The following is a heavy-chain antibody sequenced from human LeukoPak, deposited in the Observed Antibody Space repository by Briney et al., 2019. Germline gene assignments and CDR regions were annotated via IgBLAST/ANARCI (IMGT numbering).Heavy chain of an antibody. CDR3: AKDGSMIVVENYYYGMDV. CDR2: ISYDGSNK. D-gene: IGHD3-22*01. J-gene: IGHJ6*02. Sequence: PGRSLRLSCAASGFTFSSYGMHWVRQAPGKGLEWVAVISYDGSNKYYADSVKGRFTISRDNSKNTLYLQMNSLRAEDTAVYYCAKDGSMIVVENYYYGMDVWGQGTTVTVSS. CDR1: GFTFSSYG. V-gene: IGHV3-30*18.